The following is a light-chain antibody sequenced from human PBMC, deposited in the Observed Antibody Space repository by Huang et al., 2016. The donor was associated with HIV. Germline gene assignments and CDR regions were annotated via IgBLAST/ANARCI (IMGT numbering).Light chain of an antibody. CDR2: WAS. CDR1: QSIFYSSNNKNY. V-gene: IGKV4-1*01. Sequence: DIVMTQSPDSLAVSLGERAPSNCKSSQSIFYSSNNKNYVAWYQQKPGQPPKLLIYWASTRESGVPDRFSGSGSGTDFTLSISSLQAEDVAVYYCHQYHSIPLTFGGGTRVEIK. CDR3: HQYHSIPLT. J-gene: IGKJ4*01.